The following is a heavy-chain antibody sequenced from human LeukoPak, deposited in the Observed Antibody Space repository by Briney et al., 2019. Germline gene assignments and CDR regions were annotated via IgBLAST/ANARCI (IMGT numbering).Heavy chain of an antibody. Sequence: PSETLSLTCTVSGGSISSSSYYWGWIRQPPGKGLEWIGSIYYSGSTYYNPSLKSRVTISVDTSKNQFSLKLCSVTAADTAVYYCARVIVGATTRAFDIWGQGTMVTVSS. D-gene: IGHD1-26*01. CDR1: GGSISSSSYY. CDR2: IYYSGST. V-gene: IGHV4-39*07. CDR3: ARVIVGATTRAFDI. J-gene: IGHJ3*02.